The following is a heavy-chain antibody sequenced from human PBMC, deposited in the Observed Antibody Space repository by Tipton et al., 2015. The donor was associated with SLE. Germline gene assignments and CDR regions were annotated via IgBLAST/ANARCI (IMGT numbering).Heavy chain of an antibody. Sequence: TLSLTCTVSGGSISSLSWSWIRQPPGKRLEWIGYIFYTGSTNYNPSLKSRVAMSVDMSKNQFSLKLTSVTAADTAVYYCARHPRELPFDYWGQGTLVTVSS. CDR1: GGSISSLS. J-gene: IGHJ4*02. CDR3: ARHPRELPFDY. D-gene: IGHD3-10*01. V-gene: IGHV4-59*01. CDR2: IFYTGST.